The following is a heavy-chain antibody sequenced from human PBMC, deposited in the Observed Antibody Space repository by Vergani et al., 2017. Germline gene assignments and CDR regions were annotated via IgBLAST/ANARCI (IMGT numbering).Heavy chain of an antibody. CDR1: GYSISSGYY. D-gene: IGHD2-2*01. CDR3: ARDGDIVVVPAATTVGDFDY. J-gene: IGHJ4*02. Sequence: QVQLQESGPGLVKPSETLSLTCAVSGYSISSGYYWGWIRQPPGKGLEWIGSIYHSGSTYYNPSLKSRVTISVDTSKNQFSLKLSSVTAADTAVYYFARDGDIVVVPAATTVGDFDYWGQGTLVTVSS. CDR2: IYHSGST. V-gene: IGHV4-38-2*02.